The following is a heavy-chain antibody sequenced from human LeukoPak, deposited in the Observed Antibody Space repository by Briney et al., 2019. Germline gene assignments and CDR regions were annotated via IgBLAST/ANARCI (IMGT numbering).Heavy chain of an antibody. CDR3: ARGGYSSSWYSGVYFDY. J-gene: IGHJ4*02. D-gene: IGHD6-13*01. Sequence: SGTLSLTCAVSGGSISSSNWWSWVRQPPGKGLEWFGEIYHSGSTNYNPSLKSRVTISVDKSKNQFSLKLSSVTAADTAVYYCARGGYSSSWYSGVYFDYWGQGTLVTVSS. CDR1: GGSISSSNW. CDR2: IYHSGST. V-gene: IGHV4-4*02.